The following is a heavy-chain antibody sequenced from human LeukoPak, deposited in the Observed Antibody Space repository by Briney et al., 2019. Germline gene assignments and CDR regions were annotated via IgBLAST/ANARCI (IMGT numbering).Heavy chain of an antibody. CDR3: ASAVMTTVTTSGDGMDV. Sequence: GASVKVSCKASGYTFTSYGISWVRQAPGQGLEWMGWISAYNGNTNYAQKLQGRVTMTTDTSTSTAYMELRSLRSDDTAVYYCASAVMTTVTTSGDGMDVWGQGTTVTVSS. J-gene: IGHJ6*02. CDR2: ISAYNGNT. D-gene: IGHD4-17*01. V-gene: IGHV1-18*01. CDR1: GYTFTSYG.